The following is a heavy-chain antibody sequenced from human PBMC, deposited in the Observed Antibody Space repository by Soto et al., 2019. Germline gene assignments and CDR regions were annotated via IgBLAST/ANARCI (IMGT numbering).Heavy chain of an antibody. V-gene: IGHV4-31*03. D-gene: IGHD2-15*01. Sequence: PSETLSLTCTVSGGSISSGGYYWSWIRQHPGKGLEWIGYIYYSGSTYYNPSLKSRVTISVDTSKNQFSLKLSSVTAEDTAVYYCARAMVCSGGSCYSPYYYYGMDVWGQGTTVTVSS. CDR2: IYYSGST. J-gene: IGHJ6*02. CDR3: ARAMVCSGGSCYSPYYYYGMDV. CDR1: GGSISSGGYY.